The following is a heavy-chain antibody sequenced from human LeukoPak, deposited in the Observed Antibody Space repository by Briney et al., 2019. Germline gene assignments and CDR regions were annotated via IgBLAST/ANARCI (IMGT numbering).Heavy chain of an antibody. D-gene: IGHD2-21*01. Sequence: ASVKVSCKASGYTFTSYGISWVRQATGQGLEWMGWMNPNSGNTGYAQKFQGRVTMTRNTSISTAYMELSSLRSEDTAVYYCARGGIIPNYYYYYMDVWGKGTTVTISS. CDR1: GYTFTSYG. V-gene: IGHV1-8*02. CDR2: MNPNSGNT. CDR3: ARGGIIPNYYYYYMDV. J-gene: IGHJ6*03.